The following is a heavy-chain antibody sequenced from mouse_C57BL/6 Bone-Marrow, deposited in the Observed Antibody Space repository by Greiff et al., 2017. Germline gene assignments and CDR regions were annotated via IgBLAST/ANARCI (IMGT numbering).Heavy chain of an antibody. CDR3: APTVVDWYFDV. J-gene: IGHJ1*03. V-gene: IGHV1-52*01. D-gene: IGHD1-1*01. CDR1: GYTFTSYW. Sequence: VQLQQPGAELVRPGSSVKLSCKASGYTFTSYWMHWVKQRPIQGLEWIGNIDPSDSETHYNQKFKDKATLTVDKSSSTAYMQLSSLTSEDSAVYYCAPTVVDWYFDVWGTGTTVTVSS. CDR2: IDPSDSET.